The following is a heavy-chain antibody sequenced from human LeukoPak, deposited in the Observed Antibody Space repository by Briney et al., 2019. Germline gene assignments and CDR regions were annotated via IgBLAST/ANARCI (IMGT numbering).Heavy chain of an antibody. Sequence: GASVNVSRKSSGYTFTSYAMHWVRQAPGQRLEWMGWINAGNGNTKYSQKFQGGVTITRDTSASTAYMELSSLRSEDTAVYYCARSSVMAAAGTGRNQYFQHWGQGTLVTVSS. CDR1: GYTFTSYA. D-gene: IGHD6-13*01. J-gene: IGHJ1*01. CDR2: INAGNGNT. V-gene: IGHV1-3*01. CDR3: ARSSVMAAAGTGRNQYFQH.